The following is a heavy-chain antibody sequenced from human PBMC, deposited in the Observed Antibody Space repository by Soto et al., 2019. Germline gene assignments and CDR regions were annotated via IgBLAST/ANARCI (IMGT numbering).Heavy chain of an antibody. D-gene: IGHD3-22*01. CDR3: ARRAWDSYYAIDG. Sequence: VQLVESGGGEVQPGRSLRLSCAASGFTYTDFALHWVRQAPGKGLEWVAIISYDGSDKYYADSVKSRFAISRDNPKNTLYLEMNSLRPKDTPVNLCARRAWDSYYAIDGWGQGTTVTVFS. CDR1: GFTYTDFA. V-gene: IGHV3-30*09. CDR2: ISYDGSDK. J-gene: IGHJ6*02.